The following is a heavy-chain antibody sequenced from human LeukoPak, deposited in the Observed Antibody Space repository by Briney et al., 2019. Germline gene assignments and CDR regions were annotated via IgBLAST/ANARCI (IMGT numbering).Heavy chain of an antibody. Sequence: PSETLSLTSTVSGGSISSYYWSWIRQPPGKGLEWIGYIYTSGSTNYNPSLKSRVTISVDTSKNQFSLKLSSVTAADTAVYYCARLDSSGYEDAFDIWGQGTMVTVSS. J-gene: IGHJ3*02. CDR2: IYTSGST. CDR3: ARLDSSGYEDAFDI. D-gene: IGHD3-22*01. V-gene: IGHV4-4*09. CDR1: GGSISSYY.